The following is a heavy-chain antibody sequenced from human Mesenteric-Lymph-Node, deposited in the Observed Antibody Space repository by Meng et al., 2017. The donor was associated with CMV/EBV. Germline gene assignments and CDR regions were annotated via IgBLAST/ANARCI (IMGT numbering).Heavy chain of an antibody. CDR1: GFTFSSYG. J-gene: IGHJ6*02. CDR2: IRYDGSNK. Sequence: GESLKISCAASGFTFSSYGMHWVRQAPGKGLEWVAFIRYDGSNKYYADSVKGRFTISRDNSKNTLYLQMNSLRAEDTAVYYCAKSGIAARDNYYYGMDVWGQGTTVTVSS. D-gene: IGHD6-6*01. CDR3: AKSGIAARDNYYYGMDV. V-gene: IGHV3-30*02.